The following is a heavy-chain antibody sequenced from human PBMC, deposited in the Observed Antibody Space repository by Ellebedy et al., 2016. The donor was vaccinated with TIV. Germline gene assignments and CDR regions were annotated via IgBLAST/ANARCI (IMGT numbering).Heavy chain of an antibody. CDR3: ARDPGGGSSSWYIDY. CDR2: ISYSGST. Sequence: GSLRLXXTVSGGSISSSNYYWGWIRQSPGKGLEWLASISYSGSTYYNPSLRSRVTISVDTSKNQFSLKLSSVTAADTAVYYCARDPGGGSSSWYIDYWGQGTLVTVSS. V-gene: IGHV4-39*07. J-gene: IGHJ4*02. D-gene: IGHD6-13*01. CDR1: GGSISSSNYY.